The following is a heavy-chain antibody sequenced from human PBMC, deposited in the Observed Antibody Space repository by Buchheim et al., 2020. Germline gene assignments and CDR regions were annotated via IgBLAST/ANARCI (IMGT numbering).Heavy chain of an antibody. CDR1: GGTFSSYA. CDR3: ARGTAIFGVVITDY. V-gene: IGHV1-69*04. CDR2: IIPILGIA. D-gene: IGHD3-3*01. Sequence: QVQLVQSGAEVKKPGSSVKVSCKASGGTFSSYAISWVRQAPGQGLEWMGRIIPILGIANYAQKVQGRVTSTAEKAKRTAYMELSSLRSEDTAVYYCARGTAIFGVVITDYWGQGTL. J-gene: IGHJ4*02.